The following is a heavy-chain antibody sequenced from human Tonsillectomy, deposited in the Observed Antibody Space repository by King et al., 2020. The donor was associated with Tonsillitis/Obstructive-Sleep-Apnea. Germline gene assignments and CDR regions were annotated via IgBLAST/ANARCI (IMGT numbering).Heavy chain of an antibody. CDR2: ISYDGSNK. J-gene: IGHJ3*02. D-gene: IGHD2-15*01. CDR3: ARESDSFDGFDI. V-gene: IGHV3-30*01. CDR1: GSTFSSYA. Sequence: HVQLVESGGGVVQPGRSLRLSCAASGSTFSSYAMHWVRQAPGKGLEGVAVISYDGSNKYYADSVKGRFTISRDNSKNTLYLQMNSLRAEDTAVYYCARESDSFDGFDIWGQGTMVSVSS.